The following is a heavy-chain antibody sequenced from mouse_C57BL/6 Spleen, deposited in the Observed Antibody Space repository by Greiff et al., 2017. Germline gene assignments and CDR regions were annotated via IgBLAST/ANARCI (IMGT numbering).Heavy chain of an antibody. Sequence: EVQRVESGGGLVKPGGSLKLSCAASGFTFSDYGMHWVRQAPEKGLEWVAYISSGSSTIYYADTVKGRFTISRDNAKNTLFLQLTSLRSEYTAMYYCARYYCNPYYAFDYWGQGTSVTVSS. J-gene: IGHJ4*01. CDR1: GFTFSDYG. V-gene: IGHV5-17*01. CDR3: ARYYCNPYYAFDY. CDR2: ISSGSSTI. D-gene: IGHD2-1*01.